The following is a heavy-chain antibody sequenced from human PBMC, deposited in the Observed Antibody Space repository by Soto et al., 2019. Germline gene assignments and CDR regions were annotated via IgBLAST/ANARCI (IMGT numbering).Heavy chain of an antibody. CDR1: GYTVTSYG. J-gene: IGHJ4*02. V-gene: IGHV1-18*01. CDR2: IHTYNGNT. CDR3: ARDSDYIIDY. Sequence: ASVKVSCKASGYTVTSYGISWVRQAPGQGLEWVGWIHTYNGNTNFAQKLQGRVTLTTDTSTSTAYMELRSLRSDDTAVYYCARDSDYIIDYWGKGTLVTVSS. D-gene: IGHD4-17*01.